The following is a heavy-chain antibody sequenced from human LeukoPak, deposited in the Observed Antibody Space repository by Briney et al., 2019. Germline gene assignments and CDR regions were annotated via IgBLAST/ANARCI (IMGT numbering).Heavy chain of an antibody. J-gene: IGHJ4*02. CDR2: IYTSGST. Sequence: SETLSLTCTVSGGSISSGSYYWSWIRQPAGKGLEWIGRIYTSGSTNYNPSLKSRVTISVDTSKNQFSLKLSSVTAADTAVYYCARHRGRGSYLVGYFDYWGQGTLVTVSS. V-gene: IGHV4-61*02. D-gene: IGHD3-16*02. CDR1: GGSISSGSYY. CDR3: ARHRGRGSYLVGYFDY.